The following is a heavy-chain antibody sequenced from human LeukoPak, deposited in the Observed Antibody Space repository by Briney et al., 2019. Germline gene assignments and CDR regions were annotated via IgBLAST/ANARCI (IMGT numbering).Heavy chain of an antibody. D-gene: IGHD1-1*01. Sequence: ASVKVSCKSSGYTFSSNYMHWVRQAPGQGLEWMGVIDPSGGGTTSAQKFQGRVTLTRDMSTSTVYMALTSLRSEDTAVYYCARATPGFGRNVEKYFDYWGQGTLVTVSS. CDR1: GYTFSSNY. V-gene: IGHV1-46*01. CDR2: IDPSGGGT. CDR3: ARATPGFGRNVEKYFDY. J-gene: IGHJ4*02.